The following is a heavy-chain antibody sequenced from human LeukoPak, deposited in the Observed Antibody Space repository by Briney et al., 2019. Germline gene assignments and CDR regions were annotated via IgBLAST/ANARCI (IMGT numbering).Heavy chain of an antibody. CDR2: IYTSGST. CDR3: ARAYSGYDSFDY. V-gene: IGHV4-4*07. Sequence: SETLSLTCTVSGDSISTYYWSWIRQSAGKGLEWIGRIYTSGSTNYNPSLKSRVTMSVDTSKNQFSLKLSSVTAADTAVYYCARAYSGYDSFDYWGQGTLVTVSS. J-gene: IGHJ4*02. D-gene: IGHD5-12*01. CDR1: GDSISTYY.